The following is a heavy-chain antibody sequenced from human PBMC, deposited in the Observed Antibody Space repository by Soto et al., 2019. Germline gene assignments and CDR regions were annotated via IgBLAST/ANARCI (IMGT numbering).Heavy chain of an antibody. D-gene: IGHD3-10*01. J-gene: IGHJ4*02. CDR2: INHSGST. CDR3: ARGARVLLWFGELLRSFDY. V-gene: IGHV4-34*01. Sequence: ASETLSLTCAVYGGSFSGYYWSWIRQPPGKGLEWIGEINHSGSTNYNPSLKSRVTISVDTSKNQFSLKLSSVTAADTAVYYCARGARVLLWFGELLRSFDYWGQGTLVTVSS. CDR1: GGSFSGYY.